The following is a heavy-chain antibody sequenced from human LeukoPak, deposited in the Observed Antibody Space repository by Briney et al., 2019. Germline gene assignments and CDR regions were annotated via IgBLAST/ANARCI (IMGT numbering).Heavy chain of an antibody. CDR3: ARDFYDSSGYYYDY. V-gene: IGHV3-74*01. J-gene: IGHJ4*02. CDR1: GFTFSSYW. D-gene: IGHD3-22*01. Sequence: GGSLRLSCAASGFTFSSYWMHWVRQAPGKGLVWVSRINSDGTGTSYADSVKGRFTISRDNAKNSLYLQMNSLRAEDTAVYYCARDFYDSSGYYYDYWGQGTLVTVSS. CDR2: INSDGTGT.